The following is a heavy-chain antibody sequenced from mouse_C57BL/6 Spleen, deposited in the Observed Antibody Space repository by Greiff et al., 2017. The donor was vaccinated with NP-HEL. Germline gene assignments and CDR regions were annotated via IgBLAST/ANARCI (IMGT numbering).Heavy chain of an antibody. CDR1: GYTFTSYW. J-gene: IGHJ4*01. V-gene: IGHV1-50*01. CDR3: ARKYYDYYYAMGY. Sequence: QVQLQQPGAELVKPGASVKLSCKASGYTFTSYWMQWVKQRPGQGLEWIGEIDPSDSYTNYNQKFKGKATLTVDTSSSTAYMQLSSLTSEDSAVYYCARKYYDYYYAMGYWGQGTSVTVSS. D-gene: IGHD2-4*01. CDR2: IDPSDSYT.